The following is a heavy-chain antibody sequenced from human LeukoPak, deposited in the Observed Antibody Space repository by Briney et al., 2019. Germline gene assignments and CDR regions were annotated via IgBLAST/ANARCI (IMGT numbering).Heavy chain of an antibody. V-gene: IGHV4-39*01. CDR3: AKHYMGSSYNHALDC. J-gene: IGHJ4*02. Sequence: SETLSLTCTVSGGSISSSNYFWGWIRQPPGKGLEWIGSIHYSGTTYYNSSLKSRVTISVDTSKNQFSLNLSSVTAADTALYYCAKHYMGSSYNHALDCWGQGTLVTVSS. D-gene: IGHD3-10*01. CDR1: GGSISSSNYF. CDR2: IHYSGTT.